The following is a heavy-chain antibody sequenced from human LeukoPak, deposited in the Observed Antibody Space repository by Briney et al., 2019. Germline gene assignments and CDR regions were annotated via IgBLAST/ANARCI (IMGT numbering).Heavy chain of an antibody. CDR3: ARDARHSYCGGDCYSPHDAFDI. D-gene: IGHD2-21*02. CDR2: INWNGGST. J-gene: IGHJ3*02. CDR1: GFTFDDYG. Sequence: GGSLRLSCAASGFTFDDYGMSWVRQAPGKGLEWVSGINWNGGSTGYADSVKGRFTISRDNAKNSLYLQMNSLRAEDTALYYCARDARHSYCGGDCYSPHDAFDIWGQGTMVTVSS. V-gene: IGHV3-20*04.